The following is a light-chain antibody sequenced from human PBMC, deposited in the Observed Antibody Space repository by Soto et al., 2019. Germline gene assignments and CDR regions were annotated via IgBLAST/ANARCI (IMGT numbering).Light chain of an antibody. CDR3: QQYSSVPV. CDR2: AAS. Sequence: DIQMTQSPSSLSASVGGRVIITCRVSQGISNYVAWYQQKTGKPPKLLIYAASTLQSGVPSRFSGSGSGTDFTLTINSLQPEDVATYSCQQYSSVPVFGPGTKVDIK. V-gene: IGKV1-27*01. CDR1: QGISNY. J-gene: IGKJ3*01.